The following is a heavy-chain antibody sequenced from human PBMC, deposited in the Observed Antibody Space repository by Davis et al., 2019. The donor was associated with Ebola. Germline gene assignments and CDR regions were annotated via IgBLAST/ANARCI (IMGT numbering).Heavy chain of an antibody. Sequence: ASVKVSCKASGYTFTSYDINWVRQATGQGLEWMGWISAYNGNTAYAQILQGRVTMTTDTSTSTAYMELRSLRSDDTAVYYCARPIAAAGGWFDPWGQGTLVTVSS. V-gene: IGHV1-18*01. CDR2: ISAYNGNT. D-gene: IGHD6-13*01. CDR3: ARPIAAAGGWFDP. J-gene: IGHJ5*02. CDR1: GYTFTSYD.